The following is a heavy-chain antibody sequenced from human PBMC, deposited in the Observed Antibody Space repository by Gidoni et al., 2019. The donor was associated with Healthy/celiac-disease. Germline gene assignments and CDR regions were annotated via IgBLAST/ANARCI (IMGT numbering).Heavy chain of an antibody. CDR1: GFTFDDYG. J-gene: IGHJ4*02. CDR3: AREGYCSGGSCPYYFDY. V-gene: IGHV3-20*04. D-gene: IGHD2-15*01. Sequence: EVQLVESGGGVVRPGGSLRLSCAASGFTFDDYGMSWVRQAPGKGLAWVSGINWNGGSTGYADSVKGRFTISRDNAKNSLYLQMNSLRAEDTALYYCAREGYCSGGSCPYYFDYWGQGTLVTVSS. CDR2: INWNGGST.